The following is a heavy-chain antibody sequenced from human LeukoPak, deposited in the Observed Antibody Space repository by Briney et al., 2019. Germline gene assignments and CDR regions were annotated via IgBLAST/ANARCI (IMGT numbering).Heavy chain of an antibody. CDR3: AKDPYCSSTSCNDLFDY. CDR1: GFTFSSYA. D-gene: IGHD2-2*01. Sequence: GGSLRLSCAASGFTFSSYAMSWVRQAPGKGLEWVSAISGSGGSTYYADSVKGRFTISRDNSKNTLYLQMNSLRAEDTAVYYCAKDPYCSSTSCNDLFDYWGQGTLVTVSS. CDR2: ISGSGGST. J-gene: IGHJ4*02. V-gene: IGHV3-23*01.